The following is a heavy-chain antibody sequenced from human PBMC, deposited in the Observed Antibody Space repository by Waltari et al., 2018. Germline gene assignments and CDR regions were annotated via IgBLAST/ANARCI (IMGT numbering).Heavy chain of an antibody. CDR3: ARSSGSYSMDV. Sequence: QVQLVQSGAEVKKPGASVKVSCKASGYTFTSYAMQWVRQAPGQRLEWMGWSNVGNGNAKYSPEFQGRVTITRDTAASTAYMELSSLRSEDMAVYYCARSSGSYSMDVWGQGTTVTVSS. CDR1: GYTFTSYA. V-gene: IGHV1-3*02. D-gene: IGHD1-26*01. CDR2: SNVGNGNA. J-gene: IGHJ6*03.